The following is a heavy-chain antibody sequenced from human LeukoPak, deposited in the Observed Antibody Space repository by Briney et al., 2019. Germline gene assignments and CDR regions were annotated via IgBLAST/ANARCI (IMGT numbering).Heavy chain of an antibody. CDR2: ISGSGGST. CDR3: SRSGWNEYFQH. Sequence: PGGCLRLSCAASGFTFRTYAMRWVRQAPGKGLEWVSAISGSGGSTYYADSVKDRFTISRDNSKNTLYLQMNNLRAADTAVYYCSRSGWNEYFQHWGQGTLVTVSS. V-gene: IGHV3-23*01. CDR1: GFTFRTYA. J-gene: IGHJ1*01. D-gene: IGHD6-19*01.